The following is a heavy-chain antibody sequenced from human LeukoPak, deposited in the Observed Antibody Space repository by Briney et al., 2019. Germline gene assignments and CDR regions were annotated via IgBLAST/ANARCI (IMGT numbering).Heavy chain of an antibody. V-gene: IGHV3-30*04. CDR3: ARDGAAAGLDY. CDR2: ISYDGSDK. Sequence: GGSLRLSCAASGFTFSSYAMHWVRQAPGKGLEWVAVISYDGSDKYYPDSVKGRFTISRDNSKNTLYLQMNSLRAEDTAVYYCARDGAAAGLDYWGQGTLVTVSS. D-gene: IGHD6-13*01. CDR1: GFTFSSYA. J-gene: IGHJ4*02.